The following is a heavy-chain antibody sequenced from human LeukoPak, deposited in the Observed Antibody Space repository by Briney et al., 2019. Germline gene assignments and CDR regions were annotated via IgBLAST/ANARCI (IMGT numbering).Heavy chain of an antibody. CDR3: VKVDCNGGSCYFKY. J-gene: IGHJ4*02. CDR1: GFTFSNYA. Sequence: GGSLRLSCSTSGFTFSNYAMYWVRQAPGKGLEYVSAITNNGGSTYYADSVKGRFTISRDNSKDTVYLQMSSLRAEDTAVCYCVKVDCNGGSCYFKYWGQGTLVSVSS. CDR2: ITNNGGST. V-gene: IGHV3-64D*09. D-gene: IGHD2-15*01.